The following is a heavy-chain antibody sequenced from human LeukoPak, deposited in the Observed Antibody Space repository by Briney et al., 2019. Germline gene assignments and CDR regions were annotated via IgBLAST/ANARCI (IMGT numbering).Heavy chain of an antibody. D-gene: IGHD3-10*01. CDR3: ARERTPKHYYGSGTYDRYFDH. CDR2: ISYDGSNK. V-gene: IGHV3-30*03. Sequence: PGGSLRLSCAASGFTFSSYGMHWVRQAPGKGLEWVAVISYDGSNKYYADSVKGRFTISRDNSKNTLYLQMNSLRAEDTALYYCARERTPKHYYGSGTYDRYFDHWGQGTLVTVSS. J-gene: IGHJ4*02. CDR1: GFTFSSYG.